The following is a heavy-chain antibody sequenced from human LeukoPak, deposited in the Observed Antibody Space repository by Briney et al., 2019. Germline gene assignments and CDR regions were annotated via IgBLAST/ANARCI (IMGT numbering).Heavy chain of an antibody. CDR2: ISPHTGNT. J-gene: IGHJ3*02. CDR1: GYAVSRFS. CDR3: ANPSSSWHDAFDM. V-gene: IGHV1-18*01. D-gene: IGHD6-19*01. Sequence: ASVKVSCKASGYAVSRFSFTWLRQAPGHGLEWLGWISPHTGNTSYSEKFQGRVTMTRDPSTNTAYIELRSLKSDETAVYYCANPSSSWHDAFDMWGEGTMVIVSS.